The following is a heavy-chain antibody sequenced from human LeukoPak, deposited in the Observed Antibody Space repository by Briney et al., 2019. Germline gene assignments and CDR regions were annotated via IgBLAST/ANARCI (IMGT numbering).Heavy chain of an antibody. V-gene: IGHV3-23*01. CDR3: AKDLAPAAY. D-gene: IGHD2-2*01. Sequence: GGSLRLSCAASGFTFSSSSMSWVRQAPGKGLEWVSALTGSGGSTYYADSVKGRFTISRDNSKKTLFLQMNSLRAEDTAVYYCAKDLAPAAYWGQETLVTVSS. CDR2: LTGSGGST. J-gene: IGHJ4*02. CDR1: GFTFSSSS.